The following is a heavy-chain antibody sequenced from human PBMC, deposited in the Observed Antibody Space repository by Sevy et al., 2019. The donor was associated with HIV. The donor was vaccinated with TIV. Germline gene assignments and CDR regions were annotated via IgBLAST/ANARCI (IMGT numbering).Heavy chain of an antibody. V-gene: IGHV3-23*01. CDR2: ISGSGGST. D-gene: IGHD3-3*01. CDR3: AKGNFWSGNGMDV. J-gene: IGHJ6*02. CDR1: GFTFSSYA. Sequence: GGSLRLSCVASGFTFSSYAMSWVRQAPGKGLEWVSVISGSGGSTYYADSVKGRFTISRDNSKKTLYLQMNSLRAEDTAVYYCAKGNFWSGNGMDVWGQGTTVTVSS.